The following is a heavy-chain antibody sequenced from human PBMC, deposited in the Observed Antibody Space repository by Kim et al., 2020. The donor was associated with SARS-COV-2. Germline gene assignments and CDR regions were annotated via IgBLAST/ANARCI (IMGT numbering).Heavy chain of an antibody. J-gene: IGHJ4*02. CDR3: AKGTGVAAAGTGDY. D-gene: IGHD6-13*01. Sequence: ADSVKGRFTTSRDNSQNTLYLQMNSRRAEDTAVYYCAKGTGVAAAGTGDYWGQGTLVTVSS. V-gene: IGHV3-23*01.